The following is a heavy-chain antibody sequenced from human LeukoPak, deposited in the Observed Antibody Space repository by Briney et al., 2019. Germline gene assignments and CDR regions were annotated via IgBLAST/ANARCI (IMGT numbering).Heavy chain of an antibody. D-gene: IGHD2-2*01. CDR2: ISYDGSNK. Sequence: GGSLRLSCAASGFTFSNYGMHWVRQAPGKGLECGSFISYDGSNKYYADSVKGRFTISRDNSKNTLYLQMNSLRAEDTALYYCAKDPRMYQLTNPSDYWGQGTLVTVSS. CDR3: AKDPRMYQLTNPSDY. CDR1: GFTFSNYG. J-gene: IGHJ4*02. V-gene: IGHV3-30*18.